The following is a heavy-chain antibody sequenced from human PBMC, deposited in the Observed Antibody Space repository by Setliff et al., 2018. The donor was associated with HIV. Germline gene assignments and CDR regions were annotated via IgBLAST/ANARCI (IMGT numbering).Heavy chain of an antibody. CDR3: SRSQGIGNYYMDV. CDR2: IYYSGSS. D-gene: IGHD2-15*01. J-gene: IGHJ6*03. Sequence: KTSETLSLTCTVSGVSTSSSSYYWGWIRQPPGKGLDWIGYIYYSGSSYYNPSLKSRLTISVDTSKNHFSLRLSCVTAADTAVYYCSRSQGIGNYYMDVWGTGTTVTVSS. CDR1: GVSTSSSSYY. V-gene: IGHV4-39*02.